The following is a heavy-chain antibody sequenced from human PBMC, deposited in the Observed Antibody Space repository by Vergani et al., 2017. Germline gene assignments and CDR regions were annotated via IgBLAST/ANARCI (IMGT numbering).Heavy chain of an antibody. CDR3: KRGGIFDY. CDR1: GFTFSSYS. D-gene: IGHD1-14*01. J-gene: IGHJ4*02. CDR2: ISSISSYI. V-gene: IGHV3-21*01. Sequence: VQLVESGGGVVQPVRSLRLSCAASGFTFSSYSMNWVRQAPGKGLEWVSSISSISSYIYYADSVKGRFTISRDNAKNSLYLKMNSLGAEDTAVYYCKRGGIFDYWGQGTVVTVSS.